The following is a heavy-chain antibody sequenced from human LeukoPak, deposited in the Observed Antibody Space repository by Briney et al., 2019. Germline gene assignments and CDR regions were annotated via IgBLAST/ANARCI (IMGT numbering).Heavy chain of an antibody. Sequence: GGSLRLSCAASGFTFSGYYMSWIRQAPGKGLEWVSYISSSGSTIYYADSVKGRFTISRDNAKNSLYLQMNSLRAEDTAVYYCARDGLVTEDYYYYYGMDVWGQGTTVTVSS. D-gene: IGHD2-21*02. J-gene: IGHJ6*02. V-gene: IGHV3-11*01. CDR3: ARDGLVTEDYYYYYGMDV. CDR2: ISSSGSTI. CDR1: GFTFSGYY.